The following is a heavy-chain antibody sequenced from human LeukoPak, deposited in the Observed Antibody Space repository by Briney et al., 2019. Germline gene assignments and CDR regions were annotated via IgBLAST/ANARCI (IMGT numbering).Heavy chain of an antibody. CDR2: MNPNSGNT. V-gene: IGHV1-8*02. Sequence: ASVKVSCKAPGYTFTSYDINWVRQATGQGLEWMGWMNPNSGNTGYAQKFQGRVTMTRNTSISTAYMELSSLRSEDTAVYYCARTEELQAGVDDAFDIWGQGTMVTVSS. CDR1: GYTFTSYD. D-gene: IGHD1-26*01. CDR3: ARTEELQAGVDDAFDI. J-gene: IGHJ3*02.